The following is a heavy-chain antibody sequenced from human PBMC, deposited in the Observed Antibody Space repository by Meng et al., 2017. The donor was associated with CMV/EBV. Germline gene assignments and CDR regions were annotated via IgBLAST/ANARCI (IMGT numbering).Heavy chain of an antibody. J-gene: IGHJ3*02. Sequence: GESLKISCTASGFNFADYVMSWVRQAPGKGLEWVGFIRSKAYGGTTEYAASVKGRFAISRDDSKSIAYLQMNSLKTEDTAVYYCTRVGHDVFDIWGQGTMVTVSS. CDR2: IRSKAYGGTT. V-gene: IGHV3-49*04. CDR3: TRVGHDVFDI. CDR1: GFNFADYV.